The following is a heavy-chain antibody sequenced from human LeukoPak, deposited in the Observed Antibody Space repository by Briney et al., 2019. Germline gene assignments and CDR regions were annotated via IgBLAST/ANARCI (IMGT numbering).Heavy chain of an antibody. CDR2: IYYSGST. CDR1: GGSISSSSYY. J-gene: IGHJ4*02. V-gene: IGHV4-39*07. Sequence: SETLSLTCTVSGGSISSSSYYWGWIRQPPGKGLEWIGSIYYSGSTYYNPSLKSRVTISVDTSKNQFSLKLSSVIAADTAVYYCARDWYYYDSSGYHGFDYWGQGTLVTVSS. CDR3: ARDWYYYDSSGYHGFDY. D-gene: IGHD3-22*01.